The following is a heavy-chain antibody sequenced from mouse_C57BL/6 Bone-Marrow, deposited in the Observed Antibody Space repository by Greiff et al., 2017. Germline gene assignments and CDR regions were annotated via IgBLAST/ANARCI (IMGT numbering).Heavy chain of an antibody. J-gene: IGHJ2*01. Sequence: DVKLQESGAELVKPGASVKLSCTASGFNIKDYYMHWVKQRTEQGLEWIGRIDPEDGETKYAPKFQGKATITADKSSNTAYLQLSSLTSEDTAVYYVARGITSVVSDWGQGTTLTVSS. CDR1: GFNIKDYY. V-gene: IGHV14-2*01. CDR2: IDPEDGET. D-gene: IGHD1-1*01. CDR3: ARGITSVVSD.